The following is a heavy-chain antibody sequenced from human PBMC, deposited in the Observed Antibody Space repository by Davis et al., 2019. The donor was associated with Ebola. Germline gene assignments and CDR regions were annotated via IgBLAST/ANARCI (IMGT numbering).Heavy chain of an antibody. CDR3: AREIVVAPFDP. J-gene: IGHJ5*02. D-gene: IGHD2-2*01. CDR1: GGSISSTNW. V-gene: IGHV4-4*02. CDR2: IYHSGRT. Sequence: MPSETLSLTCAVSGGSISSTNWWSWVRQPPGQGLELIGEIYHSGRTNYNPSLKSRVTISVDKSKNQFSLKLSSVTAADTAVYYCAREIVVAPFDPWGQGTLVTVSS.